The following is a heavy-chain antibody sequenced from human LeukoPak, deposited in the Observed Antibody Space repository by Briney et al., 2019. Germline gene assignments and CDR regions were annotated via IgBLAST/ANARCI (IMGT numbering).Heavy chain of an antibody. CDR1: GYTFTTYD. J-gene: IGHJ3*02. CDR2: MNPNSGNT. V-gene: IGHV1-8*01. CDR3: ARGLVVLAATSWAFDI. D-gene: IGHD2-15*01. Sequence: ASVKVSCKASGYTFTTYDINWVRQATGQGLEWMGWMNPNSGNTGYAQKFQGRVTMTRNTSISTAYMELSSLRSEDTAVYYCARGLVVLAATSWAFDIWGHGAMVTVSS.